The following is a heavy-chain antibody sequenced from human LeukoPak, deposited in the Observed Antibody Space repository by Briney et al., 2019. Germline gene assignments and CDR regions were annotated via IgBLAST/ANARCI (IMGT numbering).Heavy chain of an antibody. CDR2: ISGSGGST. D-gene: IGHD3-9*01. CDR1: GFTFSSYA. J-gene: IGHJ4*02. V-gene: IGHV3-23*01. Sequence: GGSLRLSCAASGFTFSSYAMSWVRQAPGKGLEWVSDISGSGGSTYYADSVKGRFTISRDNSKNTLYLQMNSLRAEDTAVYYCAKALDILTGLLDYWGQGTLVTVSS. CDR3: AKALDILTGLLDY.